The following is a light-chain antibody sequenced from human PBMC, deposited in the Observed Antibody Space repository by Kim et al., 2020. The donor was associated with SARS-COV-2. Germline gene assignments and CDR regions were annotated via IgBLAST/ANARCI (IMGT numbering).Light chain of an antibody. CDR3: QTWGTGSWV. Sequence: QLVLTQSPSASASLGASVKLTCTLSSGHSSNVIAWHQQQPEKGPRYLMKLDSDCGHSKGDGIPDRFSGSSSGAERYLTISGLQAEDEADYYCQTWGTGSWVFGGGTTLTVL. CDR2: LDSDCGH. J-gene: IGLJ3*02. CDR1: SGHSSNV. V-gene: IGLV4-69*01.